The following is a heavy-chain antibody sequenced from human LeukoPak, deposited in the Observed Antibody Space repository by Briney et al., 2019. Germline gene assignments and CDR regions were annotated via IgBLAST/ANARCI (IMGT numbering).Heavy chain of an antibody. J-gene: IGHJ4*02. CDR3: AKAGLRWIQLQSPDS. D-gene: IGHD5-18*01. CDR1: GFTFSSYD. Sequence: GGSLRLSCAASGFTFSSYDMIWVRQAPGKGLEWVSGISCSGSSTYYADSVKGRFTISRDNSKSTLYLQMNSLRAEDPAVYYCAKAGLRWIQLQSPDSWGQGTLVTVSS. V-gene: IGHV3-23*01. CDR2: ISCSGSST.